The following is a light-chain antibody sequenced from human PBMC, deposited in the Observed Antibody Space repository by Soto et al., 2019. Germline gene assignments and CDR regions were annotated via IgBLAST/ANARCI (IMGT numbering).Light chain of an antibody. V-gene: IGKV1-13*02. CDR3: QQFSAYPLT. Sequence: AIQLTQSPSSLSASVGDRVTITCWASEGINTGVAWYQQKPGKSPKLLIYETSNLASGVSLRFSGTGYGTQFSLTIGGLQPEDFATYHCQQFSAYPLTFGGGTKVEIK. J-gene: IGKJ4*01. CDR1: EGINTG. CDR2: ETS.